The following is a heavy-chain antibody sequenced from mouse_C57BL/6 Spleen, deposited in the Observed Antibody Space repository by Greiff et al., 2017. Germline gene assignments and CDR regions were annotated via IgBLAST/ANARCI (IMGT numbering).Heavy chain of an antibody. D-gene: IGHD2-3*01. CDR1: GFTFSNYW. CDR2: IRLKSDNYAT. J-gene: IGHJ3*01. V-gene: IGHV6-3*01. CDR3: TGDDRFAY. Sequence: EVKVEESGGGLVQPGGSMKLSCVASGFTFSNYWMNWVRQSPEKGLEWVAQIRLKSDNYATHYAESVKGRFTISRDDSKSSVYLQMNNLRAEDTGIYYCTGDDRFAYWGQGTLVTVSA.